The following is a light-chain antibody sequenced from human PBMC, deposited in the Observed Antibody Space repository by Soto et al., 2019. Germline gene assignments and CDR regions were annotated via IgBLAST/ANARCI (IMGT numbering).Light chain of an antibody. CDR1: SSNIGSNT. J-gene: IGLJ7*01. V-gene: IGLV1-44*01. Sequence: QSVLTQPPSASGTPGQRVTISCSGSSSNIGSNTVNWYQQLPGTAPKLLIYSNHQRPSGVADRFSGSKSGTSASLAISGLQSEDEADYYCAAWDDSLNGAVFGGGTQLTVL. CDR2: SNH. CDR3: AAWDDSLNGAV.